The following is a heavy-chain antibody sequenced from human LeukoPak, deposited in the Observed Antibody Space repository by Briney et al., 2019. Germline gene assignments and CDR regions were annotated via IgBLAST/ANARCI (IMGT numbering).Heavy chain of an antibody. J-gene: IGHJ2*01. CDR3: ARGSDGGNRDWYFDL. CDR2: IYYSGST. D-gene: IGHD4-23*01. Sequence: SETLSLTCTVSGGSISSYYWSWIRQPPGKGLEWIGYIYYSGSTNYNPSLKSRVTISVDTSKNQFSLKLSSVTAADTAVYYCARGSDGGNRDWYFDLWGRGTLVTVSS. V-gene: IGHV4-59*08. CDR1: GGSISSYY.